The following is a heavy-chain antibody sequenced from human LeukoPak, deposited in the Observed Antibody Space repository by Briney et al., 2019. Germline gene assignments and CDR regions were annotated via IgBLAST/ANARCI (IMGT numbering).Heavy chain of an antibody. CDR1: GGTFSSYA. Sequence: SVKVSCKASGGTFSSYAISWVRQAPGQGLEWMGGIIPMFGSANYTQKFQDRVTITADESTSTAYMELSSLRSEDTAVYYCARPYCSGGSCPTAFQHWGQGTLVTVSS. D-gene: IGHD2-15*01. CDR2: IIPMFGSA. J-gene: IGHJ1*01. V-gene: IGHV1-69*01. CDR3: ARPYCSGGSCPTAFQH.